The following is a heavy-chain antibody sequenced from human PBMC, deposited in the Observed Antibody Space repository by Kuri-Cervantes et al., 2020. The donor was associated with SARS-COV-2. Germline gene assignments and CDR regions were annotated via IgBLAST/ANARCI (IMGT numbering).Heavy chain of an antibody. J-gene: IGHJ4*02. CDR1: GGSISSGDYY. V-gene: IGHV4-39*01. CDR3: ASRNDMITFGGVIVMGLDY. D-gene: IGHD3-16*02. Sequence: ESLKISCTVSGGSISSGDYYWGWIRQPPGKGQEWIGSIYYSGSTYYNPSLKSRVTISVDTSKNQFSLKLSSVTAADTAVYYCASRNDMITFGGVIVMGLDYWGQGTLVTVSS. CDR2: IYYSGST.